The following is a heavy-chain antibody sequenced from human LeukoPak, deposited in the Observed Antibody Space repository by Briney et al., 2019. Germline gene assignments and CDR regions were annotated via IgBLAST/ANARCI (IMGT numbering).Heavy chain of an antibody. CDR3: AKIYSSGWYANFQH. Sequence: GGSLRLSCAASGFTFSNFAMTWVRQAPGKGLEWVSAISGSGGSTYYADSVKGRFTISRDNSKNTLYLQMNSLRAEDTAVYYCAKIYSSGWYANFQHWGQGTLVTVSS. CDR2: ISGSGGST. V-gene: IGHV3-23*01. J-gene: IGHJ1*01. CDR1: GFTFSNFA. D-gene: IGHD6-19*01.